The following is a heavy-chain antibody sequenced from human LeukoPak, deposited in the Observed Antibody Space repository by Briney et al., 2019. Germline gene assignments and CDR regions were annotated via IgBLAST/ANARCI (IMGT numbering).Heavy chain of an antibody. V-gene: IGHV1-69*05. CDR1: GGTFSNSA. Sequence: RASVKVSCKASGGTFSNSAISWVRHAPGQGLEWMGGIIPIFGTGNYAQKFQGRVTITTDESTSTAYMELSSPRSEDTAVYYCARALGEPFDYWGQGTLVTVSS. D-gene: IGHD1-26*01. CDR3: ARALGEPFDY. J-gene: IGHJ4*02. CDR2: IIPIFGTG.